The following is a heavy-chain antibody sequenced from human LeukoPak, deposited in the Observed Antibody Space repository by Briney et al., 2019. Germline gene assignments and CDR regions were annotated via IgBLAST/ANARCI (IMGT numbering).Heavy chain of an antibody. J-gene: IGHJ5*02. Sequence: SETLSLTCTVSGGCLSTSYWRWLGQSPGPGRDWVGYAFYSRSTDYNPSLNSRDSISVDTSMNEFALKLTPVTAADTAVHYCARDFLECSRASCLTRFDPWGQGTLVTVSP. CDR3: ARDFLECSRASCLTRFDP. CDR2: AFYSRST. V-gene: IGHV4-59*01. D-gene: IGHD2-2*01. CDR1: GGCLSTSY.